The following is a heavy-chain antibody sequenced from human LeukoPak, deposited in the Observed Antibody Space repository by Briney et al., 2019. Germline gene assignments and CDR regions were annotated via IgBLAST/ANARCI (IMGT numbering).Heavy chain of an antibody. V-gene: IGHV4-31*03. Sequence: SETLSLTCTDSGGSISSGGYYWSWIRQHPGKGLEWIGYIYYSGSTYYNPSLKSRVTISVDTSKNQFSLKLSSVTAADTAVYYCAREGTYGVNWFDPWGQGTLVTVSS. J-gene: IGHJ5*02. D-gene: IGHD4-17*01. CDR1: GGSISSGGYY. CDR3: AREGTYGVNWFDP. CDR2: IYYSGST.